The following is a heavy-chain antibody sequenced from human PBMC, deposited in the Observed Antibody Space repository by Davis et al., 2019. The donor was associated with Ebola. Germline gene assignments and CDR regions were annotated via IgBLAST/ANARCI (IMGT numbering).Heavy chain of an antibody. CDR3: AREGSQWLEKNQAEYSQH. CDR1: GYTFTGYY. CDR2: INPNSGGT. J-gene: IGHJ1*01. Sequence: ASVQVSCKASGYTFTGYYMHWVRQAPGQGLVWMGWINPNSGGTNYAQKFQGRVTMTRDTSISTAYMELSRLRSDDTAVYYCAREGSQWLEKNQAEYSQHWGQGTLVTVAS. V-gene: IGHV1-2*02. D-gene: IGHD6-19*01.